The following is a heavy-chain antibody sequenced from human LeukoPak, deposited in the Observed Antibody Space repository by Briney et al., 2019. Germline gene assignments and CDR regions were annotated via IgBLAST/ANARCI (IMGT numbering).Heavy chain of an antibody. CDR3: ARQFEVGSTSGTTYDYYYYMDV. CDR2: IYPGDSDT. V-gene: IGHV5-51*01. J-gene: IGHJ6*03. CDR1: GYSFTSYW. Sequence: GESLKISCKGSGYSFTSYWIGWVRQLPGKGLEWMGIIYPGDSDTRYSPSFEGQVTMSADKFITTAYLQWDSLKASDTAMYYCARQFEVGSTSGTTYDYYYYMDVWGQGTPVTVSS. D-gene: IGHD6-6*01.